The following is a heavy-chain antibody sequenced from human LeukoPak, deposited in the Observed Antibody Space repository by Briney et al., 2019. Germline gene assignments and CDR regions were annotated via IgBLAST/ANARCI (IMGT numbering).Heavy chain of an antibody. CDR1: GGTLSSYA. D-gene: IGHD5-18*01. J-gene: IGHJ6*02. V-gene: IGHV1-69*04. CDR3: ARRGYSYGPSGMDV. CDR2: IIPILGIA. Sequence: ASVKVSCKASGGTLSSYAISWVRQAPGQGLEWMGRIIPILGIANYAQKFQGRVTITADKSTSTAYMELSSLRSEDTAVYYCARRGYSYGPSGMDVWGQGTTVTVSS.